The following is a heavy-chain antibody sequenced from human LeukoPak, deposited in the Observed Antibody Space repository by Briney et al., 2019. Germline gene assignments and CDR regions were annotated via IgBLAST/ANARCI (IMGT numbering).Heavy chain of an antibody. Sequence: GGSLRLSCAASGFTFSSYAMSWVRQAPGKGLEWVSAISGSGGSTYYADSVKGRFTISRDNSKNTLYLQMNSLRAEDTAVYYCAKYSSAWELLILGYWGQGTLVTVSS. J-gene: IGHJ4*02. CDR1: GFTFSSYA. V-gene: IGHV3-23*01. CDR2: ISGSGGST. D-gene: IGHD1-26*01. CDR3: AKYSSAWELLILGY.